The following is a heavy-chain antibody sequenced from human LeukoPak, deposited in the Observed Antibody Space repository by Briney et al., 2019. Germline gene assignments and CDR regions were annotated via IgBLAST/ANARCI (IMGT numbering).Heavy chain of an antibody. CDR1: GDSFSSVTDY. CDR2: VDYSGGT. D-gene: IGHD6-19*01. J-gene: IGHJ1*01. CDR3: AGFSSGWYKD. V-gene: IGHV4-39*07. Sequence: PSETLSLTCTVSGDSFSSVTDYWAWIRQPPGKGLEWIASVDYSGGTYYNPSLESRVAISADMSKNQFSLKLTSVTAADTAVYYCAGFSSGWYKDWGQGTLVTVSS.